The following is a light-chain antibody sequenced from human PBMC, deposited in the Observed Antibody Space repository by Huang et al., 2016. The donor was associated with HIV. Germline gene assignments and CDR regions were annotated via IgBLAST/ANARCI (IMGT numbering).Light chain of an antibody. CDR2: GAS. J-gene: IGKJ1*01. Sequence: EIVLTQSPGTLSLSPGERGTLSCRASQSVSSSYLAWYQQKPGQAPRLLIYGASSRATGIPDRFSGSGSGTDFTLTISRVEPEDFAVYYCQQYFSSPRTFGQWTKVEI. CDR3: QQYFSSPRT. V-gene: IGKV3-20*01. CDR1: QSVSSSY.